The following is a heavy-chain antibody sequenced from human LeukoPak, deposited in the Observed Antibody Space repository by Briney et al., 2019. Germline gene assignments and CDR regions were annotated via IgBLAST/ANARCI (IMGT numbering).Heavy chain of an antibody. CDR2: ITSSSNYI. V-gene: IGHV3-21*01. CDR3: ARDRGYFDN. J-gene: IGHJ4*02. CDR1: GFTFSIYS. Sequence: GGTLRLSCAASGFTFSIYSMNWVRQAPGKGLEWLSSITSSSNYIYYADSVKGRFTISRDNVQNSLYLQMNSLRAEDTAMYYCARDRGYFDNWGQGTLVTVSS.